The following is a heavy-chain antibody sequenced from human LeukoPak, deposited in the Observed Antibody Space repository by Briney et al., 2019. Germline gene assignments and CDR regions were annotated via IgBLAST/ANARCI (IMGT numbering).Heavy chain of an antibody. V-gene: IGHV3-30-3*01. CDR1: GFTFSSYA. Sequence: PGRSLRLSCAASGFTFSSYAMHWVRQAPGKGLEWVAVISYDGSNKYYADSVKGRFTISRDNSENTLYLQMNSLRAEDTAVYYCARVTGGYDSSGYFDYWDQGTLVTVSS. CDR3: ARVTGGYDSSGYFDY. J-gene: IGHJ4*02. CDR2: ISYDGSNK. D-gene: IGHD3-22*01.